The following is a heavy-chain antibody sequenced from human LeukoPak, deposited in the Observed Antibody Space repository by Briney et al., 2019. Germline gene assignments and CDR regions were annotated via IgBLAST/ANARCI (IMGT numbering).Heavy chain of an antibody. CDR1: GFSFSSYN. J-gene: IGHJ6*04. V-gene: IGHV3-48*01. Sequence: GGSLRLSCVGSGFSFSSYNMNWVRQAPGKGLEWVSYISSSGSTVYYADSVRGRFTISRDNARNSLYLQMAGLTAEDTAVYYCARASDSALDVWGNGTTVTVSS. CDR2: ISSSGSTV. D-gene: IGHD2-15*01. CDR3: ARASDSALDV.